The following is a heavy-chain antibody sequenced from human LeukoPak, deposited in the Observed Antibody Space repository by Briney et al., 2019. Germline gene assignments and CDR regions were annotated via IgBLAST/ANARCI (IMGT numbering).Heavy chain of an antibody. CDR2: IYTSGNT. Sequence: SETLSLTCTVSGGSISSYYWSWIRQPAGKGLEWIGRIYTSGNTNYNPSLKSRVTMSVDTSKNQFSLKLSSVTAADTAVYYCARDGDYYDSIGYYRTFFDYWGQGTLDTVSS. CDR1: GGSISSYY. D-gene: IGHD3-22*01. J-gene: IGHJ4*02. V-gene: IGHV4-4*07. CDR3: ARDGDYYDSIGYYRTFFDY.